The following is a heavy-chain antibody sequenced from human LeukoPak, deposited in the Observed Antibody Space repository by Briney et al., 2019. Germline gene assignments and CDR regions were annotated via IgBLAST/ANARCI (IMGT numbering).Heavy chain of an antibody. J-gene: IGHJ4*02. V-gene: IGHV4-34*01. Sequence: SETLSLTCAVYGTSFSTYYWNWIRQSPGKGLEWIGEVNPRGSTNYNPSLKTRVTISADTSKNQFSLRLTSVTAADTAVYWTIAARPLDNWGQGALVTVSS. D-gene: IGHD6-6*01. CDR2: VNPRGST. CDR1: GTSFSTYY. CDR3: IAARPLDN.